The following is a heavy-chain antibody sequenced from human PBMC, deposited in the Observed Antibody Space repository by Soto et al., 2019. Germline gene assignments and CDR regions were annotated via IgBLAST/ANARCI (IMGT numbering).Heavy chain of an antibody. CDR1: GDTFTGYY. CDR3: ARDRGHYYDSSGYPYYYYGMDV. CDR2: INPNSGGT. Sequence: GASVKVSCKASGDTFTGYYMHWVRQAPGQGLEWMGWINPNSGGTNYAQKFQGWVTMTRDTSISTAYMELSRLRSDDTAVYYCARDRGHYYDSSGYPYYYYGMDVWGQGTTVTVSS. D-gene: IGHD3-22*01. J-gene: IGHJ6*02. V-gene: IGHV1-2*04.